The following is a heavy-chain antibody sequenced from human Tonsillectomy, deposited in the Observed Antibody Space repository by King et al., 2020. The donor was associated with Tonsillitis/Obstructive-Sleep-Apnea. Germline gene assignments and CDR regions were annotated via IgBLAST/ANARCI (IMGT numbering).Heavy chain of an antibody. J-gene: IGHJ4*02. CDR3: TRDGREYCSSTSCSPAY. CDR2: IRSKAYGGTT. V-gene: IGHV3-49*05. Sequence: QLVQSGGGLVKPGRSLRLSCTASGFTFGDYAMSWFRQAPGKGLEWVGFIRSKAYGGTTEYAASVKGRFTISRDDSKSIAYLQMNSLKTEDTAVYYCTRDGREYCSSTSCSPAYWGQGTLVTVSS. D-gene: IGHD2-2*01. CDR1: GFTFGDYA.